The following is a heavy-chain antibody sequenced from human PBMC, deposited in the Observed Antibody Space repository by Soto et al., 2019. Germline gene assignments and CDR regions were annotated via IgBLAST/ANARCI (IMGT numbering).Heavy chain of an antibody. V-gene: IGHV3-15*01. CDR2: IKSKTDGGTT. Sequence: PGGSLRLSCATSGFTFSNAWMSWVRQAPGKGLEWVGRIKSKTDGGTTDYAAPEKGRFTISRDDSKNTLYLQMNSLKTEDTAVYYCTTGITMVRGDTKYYGMDVWGQGTTVTVSS. CDR1: GFTFSNAW. D-gene: IGHD3-10*01. J-gene: IGHJ6*02. CDR3: TTGITMVRGDTKYYGMDV.